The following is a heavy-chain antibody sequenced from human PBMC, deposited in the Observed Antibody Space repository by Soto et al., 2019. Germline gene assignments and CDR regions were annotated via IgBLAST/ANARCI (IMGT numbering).Heavy chain of an antibody. Sequence: GGSLRLSCVASGFTFSNAWRSWVRQAPGKGLEWVANIRGDGTEKYHVDSVKGRFAISRDNAKNSLFLQMNSLRDDDTAVYFCVTTVAASHYDVWGRGTLVTVYS. CDR1: GFTFSNAW. CDR2: IRGDGTEK. V-gene: IGHV3-7*03. D-gene: IGHD5-12*01. J-gene: IGHJ4*02. CDR3: VTTVAASHYDV.